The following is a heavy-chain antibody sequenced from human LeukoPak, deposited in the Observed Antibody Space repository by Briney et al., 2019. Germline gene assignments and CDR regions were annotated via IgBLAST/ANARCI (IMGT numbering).Heavy chain of an antibody. V-gene: IGHV3-48*01. CDR1: GFTFSSYS. CDR2: ISSSSSTI. J-gene: IGHJ6*03. CDR3: ARRVEYCTNSVCLHYYYYYMDV. D-gene: IGHD2-8*01. Sequence: GGSLRLSCAASGFTFSSYSMNWVRQAPGKGLEWVSYISSSSSTIYYADSVKGRFTISRDNAKNSLYLQMNSLRAEDTAVYYCARRVEYCTNSVCLHYYYYYMDVWGKGTTVTVSS.